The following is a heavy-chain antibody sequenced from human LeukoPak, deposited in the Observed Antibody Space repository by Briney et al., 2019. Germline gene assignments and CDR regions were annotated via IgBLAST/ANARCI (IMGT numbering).Heavy chain of an antibody. CDR3: ARDAYDDASES. J-gene: IGHJ5*02. D-gene: IGHD3-3*01. CDR2: LRPDGSDK. CDR1: GFTFSDYW. Sequence: PGGSLRLSCTGSGFTFSDYWMTWARQAPGKGLEWVANLRPDGSDKYYVDSVKGRFTISRDNAKKLVYLQRNSLRAEDTAVYYCARDAYDDASESWGQGTLVTVSS. V-gene: IGHV3-7*01.